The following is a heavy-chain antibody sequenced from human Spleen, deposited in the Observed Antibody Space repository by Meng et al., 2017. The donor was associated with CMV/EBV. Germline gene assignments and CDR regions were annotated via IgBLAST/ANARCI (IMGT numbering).Heavy chain of an antibody. Sequence: CAVYGGSFSGYYWRWIRQPPGKGLEWIGEINHSGSTNYNPSLKSRVTISVDTSKNQFSLKLSSVTAADTAVYYCARSGSYYSRSFDYWGQGTLVTVSS. CDR3: ARSGSYYSRSFDY. J-gene: IGHJ4*02. CDR2: INHSGST. CDR1: GGSFSGYY. V-gene: IGHV4-34*01. D-gene: IGHD1-26*01.